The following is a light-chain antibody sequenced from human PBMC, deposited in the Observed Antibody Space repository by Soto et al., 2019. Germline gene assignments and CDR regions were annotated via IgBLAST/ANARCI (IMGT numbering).Light chain of an antibody. J-gene: IGKJ1*01. CDR3: QQYNNWPRT. Sequence: EIVMTQSPATLSVSPGEKATLSCRASQSVSNNLAWFQQKPGQVPRLLIYGASNRATGVSARFSGSGSGTDFTLTINSLQSEDFAVYYCQQYNNWPRTFGQGTKVDIK. V-gene: IGKV3-15*01. CDR1: QSVSNN. CDR2: GAS.